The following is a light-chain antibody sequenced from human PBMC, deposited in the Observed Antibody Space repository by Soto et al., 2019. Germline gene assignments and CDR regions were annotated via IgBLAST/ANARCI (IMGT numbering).Light chain of an antibody. CDR1: SSDVGGYNF. CDR3: SSYAGSSIPVA. CDR2: DVT. Sequence: QSVLTQPPSASGSPGQSVTISCTGASSDVGGYNFVSWYQHHPGKAPRLMIYDVTQRPSGVPDRFSGSKSGNTASLTVSGLQVYDEAYYYCSSYAGSSIPVAFGGGTKLTVL. J-gene: IGLJ2*01. V-gene: IGLV2-8*01.